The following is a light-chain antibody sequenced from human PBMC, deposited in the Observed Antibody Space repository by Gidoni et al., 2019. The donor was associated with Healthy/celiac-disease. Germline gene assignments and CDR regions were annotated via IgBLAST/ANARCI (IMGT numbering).Light chain of an antibody. Sequence: EIVLTHSPRTLSFSPRERATLSCRASQSVSSSYLAWNQQKPGQAPRLLTHGRGSGSGTDFTLTISRLEPEDVAVYYCKQYGSSPRTFGGGTKVEIK. CDR3: KQYGSSPRT. J-gene: IGKJ4*02. CDR2: G. V-gene: IGKV3-20*01. CDR1: QSVSSSY.